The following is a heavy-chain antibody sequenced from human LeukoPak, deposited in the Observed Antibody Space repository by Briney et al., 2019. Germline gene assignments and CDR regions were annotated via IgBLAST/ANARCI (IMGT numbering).Heavy chain of an antibody. V-gene: IGHV3-64D*06. D-gene: IGHD4-23*01. J-gene: IGHJ4*02. Sequence: PGGSLRLSCSASGFTFSTYAMHWVRQAPEKGLEYVSVISSNGGGTYYADSVKGRFTLSRDNSKNTVHLQMSSLRPEDTAMYYCVKSISMTAVITSFDHWGQGSLVIV. CDR1: GFTFSTYA. CDR2: ISSNGGGT. CDR3: VKSISMTAVITSFDH.